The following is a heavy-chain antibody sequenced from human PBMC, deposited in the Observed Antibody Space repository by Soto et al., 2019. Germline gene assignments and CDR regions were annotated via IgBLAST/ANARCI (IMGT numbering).Heavy chain of an antibody. CDR1: GYSFTSYW. J-gene: IGHJ5*02. Sequence: PGESLKISCKGSGYSFTSYWISWVRQMPGKGLEWMGRIDPSDSYTNYSPSFQGHVTISADKSISTAYLQWSSLKASDTAMYYCARLLLEDCSSTSCLRRIDPWGQGTLVTVSS. CDR3: ARLLLEDCSSTSCLRRIDP. V-gene: IGHV5-10-1*01. CDR2: IDPSDSYT. D-gene: IGHD2-2*01.